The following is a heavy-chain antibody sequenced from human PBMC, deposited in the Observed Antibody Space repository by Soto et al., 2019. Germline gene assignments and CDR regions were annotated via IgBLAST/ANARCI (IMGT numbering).Heavy chain of an antibody. Sequence: QVQLVQSGAEVTKTGSSVKVSCKASGGNFSSYAISWVRQAPGQGLEWMGGIIPIFGTANYAQKFQGRVTITADESTSTAYMELSSLRSEDTAVYYCARHVPAAGYYYGMDVWGQGTTVTVSS. V-gene: IGHV1-69*12. CDR3: ARHVPAAGYYYGMDV. D-gene: IGHD2-2*01. CDR2: IIPIFGTA. J-gene: IGHJ6*02. CDR1: GGNFSSYA.